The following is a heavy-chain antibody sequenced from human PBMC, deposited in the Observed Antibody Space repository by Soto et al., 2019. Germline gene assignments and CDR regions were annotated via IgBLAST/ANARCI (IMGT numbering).Heavy chain of an antibody. V-gene: IGHV1-18*01. J-gene: IGHJ4*02. CDR2: ISAYNGNT. CDR1: GYTFTSYG. CDR3: QRDSGYGNYYDY. D-gene: IGHD5-12*01. Sequence: ASVKVSCKASGYTFTSYGISWVRQAPGQGLEWMGWISAYNGNTNYAQKLQGRVTITADKSTSTAYMELSSLRSEDTAVYYGQRDSGYGNYYDYCGQGRLVTVSP.